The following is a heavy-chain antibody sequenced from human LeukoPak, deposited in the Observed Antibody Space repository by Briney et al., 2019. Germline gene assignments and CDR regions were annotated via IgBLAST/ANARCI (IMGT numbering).Heavy chain of an antibody. CDR3: ARESYDFWSGFYYMDV. CDR2: IKQDGSEK. V-gene: IGHV3-7*01. D-gene: IGHD3-3*01. Sequence: PGESLRLSCAASGFTFSSYWMSWVRQAPGKGLEWVANIKQDGSEKYYVDSVKGRFTIFRDNAKNSLYLQMNSLRAEDTAVYYCARESYDFWSGFYYMDVWGKGTTVTVSS. CDR1: GFTFSSYW. J-gene: IGHJ6*03.